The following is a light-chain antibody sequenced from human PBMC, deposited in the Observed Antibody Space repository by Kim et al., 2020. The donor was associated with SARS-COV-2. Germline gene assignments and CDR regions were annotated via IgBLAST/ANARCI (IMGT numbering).Light chain of an antibody. V-gene: IGLV2-18*02. CDR1: SSDVGSYDR. J-gene: IGLJ1*01. CDR2: EVS. Sequence: GQSVTIAGTGTSSDVGSYDRVSWYQQSPGTAPKLMVYEVSYRPSGVADRFSGSKSGNTTSLTISGLQAEDEADYYCSSYTSSSLYVFGTGTKVTVL. CDR3: SSYTSSSLYV.